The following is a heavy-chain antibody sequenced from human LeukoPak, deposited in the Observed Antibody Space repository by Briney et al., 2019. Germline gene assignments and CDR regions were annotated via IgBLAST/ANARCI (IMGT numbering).Heavy chain of an antibody. V-gene: IGHV3-7*01. CDR1: GFVFSASY. Sequence: GGSLRLSCAASGFVFSASYMSWVRKAPGKGLEWVATIKPDGSEKYHVDSVSGRFTTSRDNTNDSLFLQMNSLRVDDTAVYYCVRGGTYWTVSWGQGTLVTVSS. CDR3: VRGGTYWTVS. J-gene: IGHJ5*01. CDR2: IKPDGSEK.